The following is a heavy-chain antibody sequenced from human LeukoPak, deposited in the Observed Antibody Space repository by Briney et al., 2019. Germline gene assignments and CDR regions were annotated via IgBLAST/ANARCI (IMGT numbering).Heavy chain of an antibody. J-gene: IGHJ4*02. V-gene: IGHV3-7*04. CDR3: ARETEMANLDY. CDR2: IKQDGSEK. CDR1: GFTFSSYW. D-gene: IGHD5-24*01. Sequence: GGSLRLSCTASGFTFSSYWMNWVRQAPGKGLEWVANIKQDGSEKYYVDSVKGRFTISRDNAKKSLYLQMNSLRAEDTAVYYCARETEMANLDYWGQGTLVTVS.